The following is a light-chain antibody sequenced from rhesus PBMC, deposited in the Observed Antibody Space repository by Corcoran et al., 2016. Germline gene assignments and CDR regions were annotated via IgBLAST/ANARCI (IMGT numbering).Light chain of an antibody. Sequence: QVILTQSPATLSLSPGERATLSCRASQSVSSYLAWYQQKPGQAPRPLINGASSRATGIPDRCSGSGSGTYFTRTISSLEPEDVGVYHCYQHSSGYSFCQGTKAEIK. CDR1: QSVSSY. V-gene: IGKV3-10*01. CDR2: GAS. J-gene: IGKJ2*01. CDR3: YQHSSGYS.